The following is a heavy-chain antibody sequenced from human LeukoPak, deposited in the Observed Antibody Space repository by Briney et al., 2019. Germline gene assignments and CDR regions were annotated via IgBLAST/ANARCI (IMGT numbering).Heavy chain of an antibody. Sequence: SETLSLTCTVSGGSISSYYWSWIRQPPGKGLEWIGYIYYSGSTNYNPSLKSRVTISVDTSKNQFSLKLSSVTAADTAVYYCARDYYGDYGLLDYWGQGTLVTVSS. D-gene: IGHD4-17*01. CDR1: GGSISSYY. CDR3: ARDYYGDYGLLDY. CDR2: IYYSGST. J-gene: IGHJ4*02. V-gene: IGHV4-59*01.